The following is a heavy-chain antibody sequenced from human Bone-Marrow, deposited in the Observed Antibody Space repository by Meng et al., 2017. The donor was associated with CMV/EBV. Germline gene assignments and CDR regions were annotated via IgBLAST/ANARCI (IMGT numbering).Heavy chain of an antibody. V-gene: IGHV3-23*01. CDR3: SIARGVVSVPAAITY. CDR1: GGSFSGYY. J-gene: IGHJ4*02. D-gene: IGHD2-2*01. Sequence: GGSLRLSCAVYGGSFSGYYWSWIRQPPGKGLEWISGINGSGGQTYYADSVKGRFTISRDNSKNTLYLQIDSLRAEDTAFYYCSIARGVVSVPAAITYWGQGTLVTVSS. CDR2: INGSGGQT.